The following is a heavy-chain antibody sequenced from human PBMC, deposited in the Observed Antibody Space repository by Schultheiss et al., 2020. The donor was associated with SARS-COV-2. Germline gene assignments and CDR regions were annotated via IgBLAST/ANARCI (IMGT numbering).Heavy chain of an antibody. J-gene: IGHJ5*02. Sequence: GGSLRLSCAASGFTFDDYAIHWVRQAPGKGLEWVSGISWNSSSIDYADSVKGRFTISRDNAKNSVYLQMNSLRAEDTAMYYCSRELGDPWGQGALVTVSS. D-gene: IGHD3-16*01. V-gene: IGHV3-9*01. CDR3: SRELGDP. CDR2: ISWNSSSI. CDR1: GFTFDDYA.